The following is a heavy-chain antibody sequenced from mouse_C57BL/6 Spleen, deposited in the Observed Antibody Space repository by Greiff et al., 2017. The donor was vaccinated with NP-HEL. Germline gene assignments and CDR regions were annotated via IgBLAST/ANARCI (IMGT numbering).Heavy chain of an antibody. CDR2: IDPENGDT. D-gene: IGHD1-1*01. CDR3: TTPVTTLVTDY. Sequence: VQLQQSGAELVRPGASVKLSCTASGFNIKDDYMHWVKQRPEQGLEWIGWIDPENGDTEYASKFQGKATITADTSSNTAYLQLSSLTSDDTAVYYCTTPVTTLVTDYWGQGTTLTVSS. J-gene: IGHJ2*01. V-gene: IGHV14-4*01. CDR1: GFNIKDDY.